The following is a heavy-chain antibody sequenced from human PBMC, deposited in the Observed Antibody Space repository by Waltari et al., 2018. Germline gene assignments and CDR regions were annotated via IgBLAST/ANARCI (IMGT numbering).Heavy chain of an antibody. CDR3: AGRGAKMFSI. J-gene: IGHJ4*02. D-gene: IGHD3-3*02. CDR1: GFSLSSGSYY. CDR2: ISHSGDT. V-gene: IGHV4-31*02. Sequence: QVQLQESGPGLVQPSQTLSLTCSVSGFSLSSGSYYWSWNRQHPGKGLAWIGDISHSGDTEYSPSLRSRLTLSVDTSKNQFSLKLNSVTAADTGVYFCAGRGAKMFSIWGRGTLVTVSS.